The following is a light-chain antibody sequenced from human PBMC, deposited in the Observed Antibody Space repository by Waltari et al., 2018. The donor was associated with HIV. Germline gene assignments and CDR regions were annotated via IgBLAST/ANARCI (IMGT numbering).Light chain of an antibody. CDR2: AAS. V-gene: IGKV1-NL1*01. CDR3: QQYFCPPPLT. Sequence: DIQMTQSPSSLSASVGDRVTITCRASQAISNSLAWYQQKPGKAPKLLLYAASRLESGVPSRFSGSRSGTDYALTISSLQPEDFAVYYCQQYFCPPPLTFGGGTKVEIK. CDR1: QAISNS. J-gene: IGKJ4*01.